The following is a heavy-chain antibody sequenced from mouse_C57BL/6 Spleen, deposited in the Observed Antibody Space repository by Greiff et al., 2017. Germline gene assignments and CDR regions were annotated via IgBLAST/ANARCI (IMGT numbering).Heavy chain of an antibody. CDR2: ISSGGSYT. D-gene: IGHD1-1*01. Sequence: EVMLVESGGDLVKPGGSLKLSCAASGFTFSSYGMSWVRQTPDKRLEWVATISSGGSYTYYPDSVKGRFTISRDNAKNTLYLQMSSLKSEDTAMYYCARRRITTVVATQYWYFDVWGTGTTVTVSS. CDR3: ARRRITTVVATQYWYFDV. V-gene: IGHV5-6*02. J-gene: IGHJ1*03. CDR1: GFTFSSYG.